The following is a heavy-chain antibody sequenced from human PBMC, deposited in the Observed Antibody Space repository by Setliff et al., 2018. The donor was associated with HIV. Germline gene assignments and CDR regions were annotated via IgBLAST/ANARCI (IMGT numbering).Heavy chain of an antibody. Sequence: PSETLSLTGTVSRDAINGHWWRWIRQPPGKGLEWTGRIHYSGITHHTPSLKIRLTMSVYTSKNYVSMNLTSVTAADTSVYFCARYKCINFACVCFDIWGRGTVVTVSS. J-gene: IGHJ3*02. CDR3: ARYKCINFACVCFDI. CDR1: RDAINGHW. CDR2: IHYSGIT. D-gene: IGHD3-9*01. V-gene: IGHV4-59*11.